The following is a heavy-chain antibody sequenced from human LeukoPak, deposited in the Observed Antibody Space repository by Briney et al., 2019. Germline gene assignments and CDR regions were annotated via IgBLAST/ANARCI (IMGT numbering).Heavy chain of an antibody. CDR3: ARDSSSDKYCSGGSCYSWYYGMDV. CDR1: GYTFTSYY. Sequence: ASVKVSCKASGYTFTSYYMHWVRQAPGQGLEWMGWINPNSGGTNYAQKFQGWVTMTRDTSISTAYMELSRLRSDDTAVYYCARDSSSDKYCSGGSCYSWYYGMDVWGQGTTVTVSS. V-gene: IGHV1-2*04. D-gene: IGHD2-15*01. J-gene: IGHJ6*02. CDR2: INPNSGGT.